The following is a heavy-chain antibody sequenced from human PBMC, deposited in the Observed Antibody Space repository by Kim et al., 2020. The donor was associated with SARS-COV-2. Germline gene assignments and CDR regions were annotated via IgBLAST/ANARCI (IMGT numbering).Heavy chain of an antibody. CDR1: GVSITSNSYY. CDR3: ASSISSGWNLFDP. J-gene: IGHJ5*02. CDR2: IYTSGST. V-gene: IGHV4-61*02. D-gene: IGHD6-19*01. Sequence: SETLSLTCTVSGVSITSNSYYWGWVRQPAGKGLEWIGRIYTSGSTTYNPSLRSRVAISMDTSKNQFSLRLSSVTAADTAIYYCASSISSGWNLFDPWGQGTLVTVSS.